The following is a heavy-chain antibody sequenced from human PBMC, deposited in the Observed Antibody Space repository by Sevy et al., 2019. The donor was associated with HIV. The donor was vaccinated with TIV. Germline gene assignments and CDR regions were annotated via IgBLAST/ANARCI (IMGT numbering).Heavy chain of an antibody. CDR3: VRDLPPSATTVSHFDY. V-gene: IGHV3-48*03. Sequence: GGSLRLSCAASGFIFSSYEMSWVRQAPGKGLEWVSYITNSASSVYHSDSVRGRFTISRDNAKNSLFLQMNSLRAEETALYYCVRDLPPSATTVSHFDYWGRGTLVTVSS. D-gene: IGHD4-17*01. CDR2: ITNSASSV. J-gene: IGHJ4*02. CDR1: GFIFSSYE.